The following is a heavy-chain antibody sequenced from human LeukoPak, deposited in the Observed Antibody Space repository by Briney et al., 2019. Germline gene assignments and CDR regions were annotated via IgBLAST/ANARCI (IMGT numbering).Heavy chain of an antibody. Sequence: GGSLRLSCAASGFTVSSNYMSWVRQAPGKGLEWVSVIYSGGSTYYADSVKGRFTISRDNSKNTLYLRMNSLRAEDTAVYYCARGQQLPPDYYYYYYGMDVWGQGTTVTASS. D-gene: IGHD6-13*01. CDR2: IYSGGST. CDR1: GFTVSSNY. J-gene: IGHJ6*02. CDR3: ARGQQLPPDYYYYYYGMDV. V-gene: IGHV3-66*01.